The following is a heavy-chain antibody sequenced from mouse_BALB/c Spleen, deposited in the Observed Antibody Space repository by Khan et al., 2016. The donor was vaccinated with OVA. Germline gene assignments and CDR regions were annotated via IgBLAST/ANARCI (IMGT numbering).Heavy chain of an antibody. J-gene: IGHJ1*01. Sequence: EVQLQESGPELEKPGASVKISCKASGYSFTGYNMNWVKQSNGKSLEWIGNIDPYFGGITYNQKFKGKATLTVDKSSSTAYMQLTSLTSEDSAVYYCARSTWYVDVWGEGTTVTVSS. V-gene: IGHV1-39*01. CDR1: GYSFTGYN. CDR3: ARSTWYVDV. CDR2: IDPYFGGI.